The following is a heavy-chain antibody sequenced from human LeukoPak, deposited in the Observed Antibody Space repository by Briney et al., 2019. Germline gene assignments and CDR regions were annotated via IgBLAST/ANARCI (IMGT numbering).Heavy chain of an antibody. J-gene: IGHJ4*02. CDR1: GGSFSGYY. D-gene: IGHD1/OR15-1a*01. CDR2: INHSGST. CDR3: ARGGVTTDY. V-gene: IGHV4-34*01. Sequence: SETLSLTCAAYGGSFSGYYWSWIRQPPGKGLEWIGEINHSGSTNYNPSLKSRVTISVDTSKNQFSLKLSSVTAADTAVYYCARGGVTTDYWGQGTLVTVSS.